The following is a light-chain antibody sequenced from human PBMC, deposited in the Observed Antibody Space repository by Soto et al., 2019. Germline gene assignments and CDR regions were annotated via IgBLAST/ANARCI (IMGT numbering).Light chain of an antibody. CDR2: ENN. CDR3: CSYAGSSSVL. CDR1: RSDVGGYTL. Sequence: QSALAKPASVSGSPGQSITIPCTGTRSDVGGYTLVSWFQQYPGKAPKLMIYENNKRPSGVSDRFSGSKSGNTASLTISGLQAEDEADYYCCSYAGSSSVLFGGGTKVTVL. J-gene: IGLJ2*01. V-gene: IGLV2-23*01.